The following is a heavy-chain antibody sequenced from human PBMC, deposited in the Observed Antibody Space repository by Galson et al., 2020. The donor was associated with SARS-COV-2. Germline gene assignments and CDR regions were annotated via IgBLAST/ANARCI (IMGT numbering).Heavy chain of an antibody. Sequence: GESLKISCQGSGYSFTSYWIGWVRQMPGKGLEWMGIIYPGDSDTRYSPSFQGQVPISADKSISTAYLQWSSLKASDTAMYYCGTYCSSTSCHSLLDAFDIWGQGTMVTVSS. V-gene: IGHV5-51*01. D-gene: IGHD2-2*01. CDR2: IYPGDSDT. CDR3: GTYCSSTSCHSLLDAFDI. J-gene: IGHJ3*02. CDR1: GYSFTSYW.